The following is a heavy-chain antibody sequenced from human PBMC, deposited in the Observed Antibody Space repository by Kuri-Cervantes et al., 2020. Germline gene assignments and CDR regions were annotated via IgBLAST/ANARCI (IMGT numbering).Heavy chain of an antibody. CDR3: ARDRSSSY. CDR1: GFTFSKSW. J-gene: IGHJ4*02. D-gene: IGHD6-6*01. Sequence: ETLSLTCAASGFTFSKSWMSWVRQAPGKGLEWVSVIYSGGSTYYADSVKGRFTISRDNSKNTLYLQMNSLRAEDTAVYYCARDRSSSYWGQGTLVTVSS. V-gene: IGHV3-53*01. CDR2: IYSGGST.